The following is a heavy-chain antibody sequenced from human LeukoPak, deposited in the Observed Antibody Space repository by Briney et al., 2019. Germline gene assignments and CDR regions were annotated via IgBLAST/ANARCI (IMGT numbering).Heavy chain of an antibody. D-gene: IGHD5-12*01. Sequence: GGSLRLSCAASGFTFSSYSMNWVRQAPGKGLEWVSSISSSSSYIYYADSVKGRFTISRDNAKNSLYLQMNSLRAEDTAVYYCARDRGFYSGYDFSYYYYMDVWGKGTTVTVSS. CDR3: ARDRGFYSGYDFSYYYYMDV. CDR1: GFTFSSYS. J-gene: IGHJ6*03. CDR2: ISSSSSYI. V-gene: IGHV3-21*01.